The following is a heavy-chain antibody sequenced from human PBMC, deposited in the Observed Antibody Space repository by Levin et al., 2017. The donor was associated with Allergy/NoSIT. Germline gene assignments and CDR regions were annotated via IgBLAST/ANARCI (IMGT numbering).Heavy chain of an antibody. CDR3: AKEITAYSGAWEPCDY. CDR2: ISYSGHFK. Sequence: SGGSLRLSCEASGFTFSSFDMHWVRQAPGKGLEWVAAISYSGHFKGHADSVTGRFSISRDNSKNMLYLQMNSLRAEDTAVYYCAKEITAYSGAWEPCDYWGHGTLVTVSS. D-gene: IGHD2-21*02. CDR1: GFTFSSFD. J-gene: IGHJ4*01. V-gene: IGHV3-30*18.